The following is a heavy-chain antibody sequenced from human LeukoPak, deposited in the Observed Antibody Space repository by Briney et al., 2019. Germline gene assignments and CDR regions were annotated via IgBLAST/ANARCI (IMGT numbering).Heavy chain of an antibody. J-gene: IGHJ4*02. D-gene: IGHD1-26*01. CDR3: ARDGLGAAS. CDR2: INWHGGST. V-gene: IGHV3-20*04. CDR1: GFKFDDYG. Sequence: PGGSLRLSCAASGFKFDDYGMSWVRQVPGKGLEWVSGINWHGGSTGYADSVKGRFTISRDNAKNSLYLQMNSLRDDDTALYYCARDGLGAASWGQGTLVTVSS.